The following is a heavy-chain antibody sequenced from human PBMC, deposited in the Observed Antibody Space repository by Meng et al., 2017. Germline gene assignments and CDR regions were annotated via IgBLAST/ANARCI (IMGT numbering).Heavy chain of an antibody. CDR1: GFTFSSYA. CDR2: ISYDGSNK. J-gene: IGHJ2*01. V-gene: IGHV3-30*04. D-gene: IGHD1-1*01. CDR3: ARGDWNDAWYFDL. Sequence: QVELEESGGGVVQPGRSLRLSCAASGFTFSSYAMHWVRQAPGKGLEWVAVISYDGSNKYYADSVKGRFTISRDNSKNTLYLQMNSLRAEDTAVYYCARGDWNDAWYFDLWGRGTLVTVSS.